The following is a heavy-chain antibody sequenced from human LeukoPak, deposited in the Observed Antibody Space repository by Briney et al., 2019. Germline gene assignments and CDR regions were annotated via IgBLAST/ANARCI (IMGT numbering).Heavy chain of an antibody. D-gene: IGHD3-3*01. V-gene: IGHV4-31*03. CDR3: ARDPYDFWSGYYSHYGMDV. Sequence: SQTLPLTCTVSGGSISSGGYYWSWIRQHPGKGLEWIGYIYYSGSTYYNPSLKSRVTISVDTSKNQFSLKLSSVTAADTAVYYCARDPYDFWSGYYSHYGMDVWGQGTTVTVSS. CDR1: GGSISSGGYY. J-gene: IGHJ6*02. CDR2: IYYSGST.